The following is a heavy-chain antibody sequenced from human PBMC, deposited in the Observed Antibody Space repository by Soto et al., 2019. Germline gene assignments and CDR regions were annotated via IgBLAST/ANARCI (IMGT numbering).Heavy chain of an antibody. CDR2: ISNDGSNK. D-gene: IGHD1-26*01. Sequence: PGGSLRLSCAASGFTFSSYGMHWVRQAPGKGLEWVAVISNDGSNKYYADSVKGRFTISRDNSKNTLYLQMNSLRAEDTAVYYCARAEWELPPLDYYYGMDVWGQGTTVTVSS. J-gene: IGHJ6*02. CDR1: GFTFSSYG. CDR3: ARAEWELPPLDYYYGMDV. V-gene: IGHV3-30*03.